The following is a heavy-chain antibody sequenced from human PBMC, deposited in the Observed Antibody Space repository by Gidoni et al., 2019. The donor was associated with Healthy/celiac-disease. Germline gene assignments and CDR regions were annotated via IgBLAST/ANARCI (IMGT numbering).Heavy chain of an antibody. Sequence: QVQLVQSGAEVKKPGASVKVSCKASGYTFTGYYMHWVRQAPGQGLEWMGWINPNSGGTNYAQKFQGRVTMTRDTSISTAYMELSRLRSDDTAVYYCARDLGGMGVVSDDYFDYWGQGTLVTVSS. J-gene: IGHJ4*02. D-gene: IGHD3-3*01. CDR1: GYTFTGYY. CDR3: ARDLGGMGVVSDDYFDY. CDR2: INPNSGGT. V-gene: IGHV1-2*02.